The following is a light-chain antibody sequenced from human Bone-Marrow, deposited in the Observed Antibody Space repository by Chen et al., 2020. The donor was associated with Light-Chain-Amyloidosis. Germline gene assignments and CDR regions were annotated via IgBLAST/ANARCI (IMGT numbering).Light chain of an antibody. J-gene: IGLJ1*01. CDR3: SSYTITNTLV. V-gene: IGLV2-14*01. CDR1: SSEVGGDIH. CDR2: EVT. Sequence: QSALTQPASVSGSPGQSITISCPGTSSEVGGDIHVSWYQQHPDKAPKLMIYEVTNRPSWVPDRFSGSKSDNTASLTISGLQTEDEADYFCSSYTITNTLVFGSGTRVTVL.